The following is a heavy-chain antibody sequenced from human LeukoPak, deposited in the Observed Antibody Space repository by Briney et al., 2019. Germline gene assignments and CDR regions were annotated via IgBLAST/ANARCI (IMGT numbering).Heavy chain of an antibody. CDR2: IKQDGSEK. CDR1: GFTFSSYW. J-gene: IGHJ6*02. CDR3: AREILTYYYDSSGYLDV. Sequence: PGGSLRLSCAASGFTFSSYWMSWVRRAPGKGLEWVANIKQDGSEKYYVDSVKGRFTISRDNAKNSLYLQMNSLRAEDTAVYYCAREILTYYYDSSGYLDVWGQGTTVTVSS. V-gene: IGHV3-7*05. D-gene: IGHD3-22*01.